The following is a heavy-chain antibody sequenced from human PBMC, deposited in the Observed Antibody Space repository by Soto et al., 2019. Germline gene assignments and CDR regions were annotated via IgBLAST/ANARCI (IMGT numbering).Heavy chain of an antibody. CDR2: IYHSGRS. CDR1: GYSISSGYS. J-gene: IGHJ3*02. CDR3: ARDPTDYVWGSYRYTVSFDI. D-gene: IGHD3-16*02. Sequence: SATLFLTFSLSGYSISSGYSWGWMRKPPGKGLEWIGSIYHSGRSYYNPSLKSRLTVSVATSKNQFSLKLSSVTDADTAVYYCARDPTDYVWGSYRYTVSFDIWGQGTMVT. V-gene: IGHV4-38-2*02.